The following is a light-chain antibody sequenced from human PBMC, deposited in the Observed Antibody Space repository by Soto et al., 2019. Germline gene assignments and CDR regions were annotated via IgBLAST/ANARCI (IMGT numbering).Light chain of an antibody. CDR3: QSYDSSLRGYV. Sequence: QSVLTQPPSVSGAPGQRVTISCTGGSSNIGAGYDVHWYRQLPGTAPQLLIYGNADRPSGVPDRSSGSKSGTSASLAITGLQAEDEADYYCQSYDSSLRGYVFGSGTKVTVL. V-gene: IGLV1-40*01. CDR1: SSNIGAGYD. J-gene: IGLJ1*01. CDR2: GNA.